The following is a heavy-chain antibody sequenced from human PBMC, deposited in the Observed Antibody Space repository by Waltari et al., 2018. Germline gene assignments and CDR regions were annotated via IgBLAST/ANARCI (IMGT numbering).Heavy chain of an antibody. Sequence: EVQLVQSGAEVKKPGESLKISCKGSGYSFTSSWIGWVRQMPGKGLEWMGIIYPGDSDTRYSPSFQGQVTISADKSISTAYLQWSSLKASDTAMYYCARNLYYYDSSGEDAFDIWGQGTMVTVSS. J-gene: IGHJ3*02. CDR1: GYSFTSSW. CDR3: ARNLYYYDSSGEDAFDI. V-gene: IGHV5-51*03. D-gene: IGHD3-22*01. CDR2: IYPGDSDT.